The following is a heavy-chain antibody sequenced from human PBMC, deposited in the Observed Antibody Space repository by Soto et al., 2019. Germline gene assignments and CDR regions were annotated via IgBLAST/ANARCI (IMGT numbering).Heavy chain of an antibody. Sequence: GGSLRLSCAASGFTFGSYGMHWVRQAPGKGLEWVAVIWYDGSNKYYADSVKGRFTISRDNSKNTLYLQMNSLRAEDTAVYYCARPVVVAATSAFDIWGQRTMVTVSS. CDR3: ARPVVVAATSAFDI. D-gene: IGHD2-15*01. V-gene: IGHV3-33*01. CDR2: IWYDGSNK. J-gene: IGHJ3*02. CDR1: GFTFGSYG.